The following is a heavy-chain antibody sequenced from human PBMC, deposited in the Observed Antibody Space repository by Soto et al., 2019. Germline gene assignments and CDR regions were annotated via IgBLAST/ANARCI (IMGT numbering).Heavy chain of an antibody. J-gene: IGHJ4*02. V-gene: IGHV3-30-3*01. CDR3: ARDNSGIFDY. CDR2: ISYDGSNK. D-gene: IGHD1-1*01. Sequence: GGSLRLAGAASVFTFSSYAMHWVRQAPGKGLEWVAVISYDGSNKYYADSVKGRFTISRDNSKNTLYLQMNSLRAEDTAVYYCARDNSGIFDYWGQGTLVTVSS. CDR1: VFTFSSYA.